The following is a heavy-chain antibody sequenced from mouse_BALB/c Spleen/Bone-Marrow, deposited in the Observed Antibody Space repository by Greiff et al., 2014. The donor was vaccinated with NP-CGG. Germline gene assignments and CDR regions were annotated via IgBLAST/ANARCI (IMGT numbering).Heavy chain of an antibody. Sequence: VQVVESGPGLVRPGASVKLSCKASDYTFSTFWMHWVRQSPGRGLEWIGMIDPSTSEIRLNQNVKDKATLIVDKSSNTTYMPLSSLTSEVSAVYYSARSTLAMDYWGQGTSVTVSS. D-gene: IGHD5-1*01. CDR1: DYTFSTFW. V-gene: IGHV1-69*02. CDR3: ARSTLAMDY. J-gene: IGHJ4*01. CDR2: IDPSTSEI.